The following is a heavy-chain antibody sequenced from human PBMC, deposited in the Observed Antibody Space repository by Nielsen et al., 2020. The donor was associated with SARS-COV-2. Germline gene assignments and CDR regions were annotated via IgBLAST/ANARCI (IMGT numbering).Heavy chain of an antibody. D-gene: IGHD1-26*01. J-gene: IGHJ3*01. Sequence: GESLKISCTASGFTFGDYALTWVRQAPGKGLEWVGLSKSRAYGGATEYAASVKGRFTISRDNSKNIAYLEMNSLKSDDTAVYYCTCAYSGSFSPPEGDPFDFWGQGTMVTVSS. CDR3: TCAYSGSFSPPEGDPFDF. CDR1: GFTFGDYA. CDR2: SKSRAYGGAT. V-gene: IGHV3-49*04.